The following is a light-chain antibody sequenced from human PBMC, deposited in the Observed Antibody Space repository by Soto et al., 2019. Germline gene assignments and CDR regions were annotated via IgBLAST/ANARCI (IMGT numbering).Light chain of an antibody. Sequence: QYGLTQPSSVSVSPGQSITISCTGTSSDVGAYNYVSWYQQHPGQAPNLMIHEASKRPPGVSNRCSGSTSGNTASLTISGLQAEDEADYYCSSYTSSSTPYVFGTGTKVTVL. CDR1: SSDVGAYNY. J-gene: IGLJ1*01. CDR2: EAS. V-gene: IGLV2-14*01. CDR3: SSYTSSSTPYV.